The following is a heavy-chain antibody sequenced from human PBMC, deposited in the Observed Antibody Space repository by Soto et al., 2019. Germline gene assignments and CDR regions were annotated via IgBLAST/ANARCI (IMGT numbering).Heavy chain of an antibody. CDR3: AKDIAAGYDSSGYSFQH. D-gene: IGHD3-22*01. J-gene: IGHJ1*01. V-gene: IGHV3-43*01. CDR2: ISWDGGST. Sequence: QTGGSLRLSCAASGFTFDDYTMHWVRQAPGKGLEWVSLISWDGGSTYYADSVKGRFTISRDNSKNSLYLQMNSLRTEDTALYYCAKDIAAGYDSSGYSFQHWGQGTLVTVSS. CDR1: GFTFDDYT.